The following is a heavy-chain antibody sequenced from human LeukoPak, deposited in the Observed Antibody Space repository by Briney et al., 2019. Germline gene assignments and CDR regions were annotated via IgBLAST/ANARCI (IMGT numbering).Heavy chain of an antibody. D-gene: IGHD3-10*01. Sequence: GRSLRLSCAASGFTFYDYAMHWVRQAPGKGLEWVSGISWNSGSIGYADSVKGRFTISRDNAKNSLYLQMNSLRAEDTALYYCAKAGKLWFGELLGNYFDYWGQGTLVTVSS. CDR3: AKAGKLWFGELLGNYFDY. CDR1: GFTFYDYA. J-gene: IGHJ4*02. CDR2: ISWNSGSI. V-gene: IGHV3-9*01.